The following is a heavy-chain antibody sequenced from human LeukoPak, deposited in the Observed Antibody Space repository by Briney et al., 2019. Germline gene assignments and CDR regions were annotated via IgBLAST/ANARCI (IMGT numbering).Heavy chain of an antibody. D-gene: IGHD1-26*01. V-gene: IGHV4-59*01. Sequence: SETLSLTCTVSGGSISSYYWSWIRQPPGKGLEWIGYIYYRGSTNYNPSLKSRVTISVDASKNQFSLKLSSVTAADTAVYYCARGSGSFKSFDYWGQGTLVTVSS. CDR3: ARGSGSFKSFDY. J-gene: IGHJ4*02. CDR2: IYYRGST. CDR1: GGSISSYY.